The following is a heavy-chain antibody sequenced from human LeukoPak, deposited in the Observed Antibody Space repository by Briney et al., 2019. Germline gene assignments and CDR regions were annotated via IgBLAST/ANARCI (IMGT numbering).Heavy chain of an antibody. V-gene: IGHV3-74*01. Sequence: GGSLRLSCAASGFTFSSHWMYWVRQAPGKGLVWVSRISGDGSSTSYADSVKGRFTISRDNAKNTLYLQMNSLRADDTAVYYCARRSTSCYDIWGQGTMVTVSS. CDR1: GFTFSSHW. J-gene: IGHJ3*02. CDR2: ISGDGSST. D-gene: IGHD2-2*01. CDR3: ARRSTSCYDI.